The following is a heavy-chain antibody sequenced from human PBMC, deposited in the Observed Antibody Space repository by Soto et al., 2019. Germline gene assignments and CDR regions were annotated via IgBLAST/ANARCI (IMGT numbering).Heavy chain of an antibody. CDR1: GGSISSYY. J-gene: IGHJ6*02. V-gene: IGHV4-59*01. D-gene: IGHD3-10*01. Sequence: SETLSLTCTVSGGSISSYYWSWIRQPPGKGLEWIGYIYYSGSTNYNPSLKSRVTISVDTSKNQFPLKLSSVTAADTAVYYCARLQGRNYGSGTTFGMDVWGQGTTVTVSS. CDR2: IYYSGST. CDR3: ARLQGRNYGSGTTFGMDV.